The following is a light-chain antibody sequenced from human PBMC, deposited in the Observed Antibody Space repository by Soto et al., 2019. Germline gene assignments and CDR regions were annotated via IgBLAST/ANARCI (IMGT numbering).Light chain of an antibody. CDR2: GAS. Sequence: EIVMTQSPATLSVSPGERATLSCRASQSVSSNLAWYQQKPGQAPRLLIYGASTRATGIPARFSGSGSGTEFTLTISSLQSKDSAVYSCHQYNNWPPTWTFGQGTKVEVK. V-gene: IGKV3-15*01. CDR3: HQYNNWPPTWT. J-gene: IGKJ1*01. CDR1: QSVSSN.